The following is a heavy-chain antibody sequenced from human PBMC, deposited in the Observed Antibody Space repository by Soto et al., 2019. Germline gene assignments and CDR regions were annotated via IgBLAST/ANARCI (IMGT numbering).Heavy chain of an antibody. CDR3: AKDEVDTINYFGLDL. J-gene: IGHJ6*02. CDR1: GFTFSNYG. D-gene: IGHD5-18*01. V-gene: IGHV3-30*18. Sequence: QAHLVESGGGVVQPGMSLRLSCAASGFTFSNYGMHWVRQAPGKGLEWVAVISLDGGNTFYGDSLKGRFTVSRDNSRNTVFLQMSSLTPEDAGVYYCAKDEVDTINYFGLDLWGQGTTVTVSS. CDR2: ISLDGGNT.